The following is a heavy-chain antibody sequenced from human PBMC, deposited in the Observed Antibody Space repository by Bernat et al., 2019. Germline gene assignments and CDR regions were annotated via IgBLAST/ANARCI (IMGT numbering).Heavy chain of an antibody. CDR3: AGSEAAAGIHYYGMDV. J-gene: IGHJ6*02. V-gene: IGHV3-33*01. Sequence: QVQLVESGGGVVQPGRSLRLSCAASGFTFSSYGMHWVRQAPGKGLEWVAVIWYDGSNKYYADSVKGRFTISRDNSKNTLYLQMNSLRAEDTAVYYCAGSEAAAGIHYYGMDVWGQGTTVTVSS. CDR2: IWYDGSNK. CDR1: GFTFSSYG. D-gene: IGHD6-13*01.